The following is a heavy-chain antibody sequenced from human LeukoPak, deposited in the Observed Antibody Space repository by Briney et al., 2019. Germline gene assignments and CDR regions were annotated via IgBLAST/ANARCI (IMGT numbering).Heavy chain of an antibody. CDR2: INPSGGST. D-gene: IGHD1-14*01. CDR3: AKAAPRSNNQLDY. Sequence: ASVKVSCKASGYTFTSYYMHWVRQAPGQGLEWMGIINPSGGSTDYAQKFQGRVTMTRDTATSTVYMELSRLRSEDTAVYYCAKAAPRSNNQLDYWGQGTLVTVSS. J-gene: IGHJ4*02. CDR1: GYTFTSYY. V-gene: IGHV1-46*01.